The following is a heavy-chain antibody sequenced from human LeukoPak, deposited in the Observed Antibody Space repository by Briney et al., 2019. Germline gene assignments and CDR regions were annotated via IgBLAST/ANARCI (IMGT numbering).Heavy chain of an antibody. CDR2: INHSGRT. J-gene: IGHJ4*02. V-gene: IGHV4-34*01. CDR3: ARNREPAATIDD. CDR1: GESFSGYY. D-gene: IGHD2-2*01. Sequence: SETLSLTCAVHGESFSGYYWNWIRQPPGKGLEWIGEINHSGRTNYNPSLKSRVTISVDTSKNQISLKLTSMTAADTAVYYCARNREPAATIDDWGQGTLVTVSS.